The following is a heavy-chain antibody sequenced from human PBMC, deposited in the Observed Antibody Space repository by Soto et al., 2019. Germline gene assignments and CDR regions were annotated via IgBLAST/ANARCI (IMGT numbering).Heavy chain of an antibody. V-gene: IGHV3-53*05. CDR3: ARDLGWPKDYFDY. D-gene: IGHD2-15*01. CDR2: LYPDGRA. J-gene: IGHJ4*02. CDR1: GFTVSSNC. Sequence: PGGSLRLSCAASGFTVSSNCLTWVRQAPGKGLKWVSVLYPDGRAYYADSVNGRFTISRDNSKNTLYLQMNSLRAEDTAVYYCARDLGWPKDYFDYWGQGTLVTVSS.